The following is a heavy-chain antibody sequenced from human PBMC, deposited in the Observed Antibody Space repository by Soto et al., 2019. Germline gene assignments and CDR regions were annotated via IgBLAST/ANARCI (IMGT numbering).Heavy chain of an antibody. V-gene: IGHV4-59*01. CDR2: IYYSGST. J-gene: IGHJ6*02. CDR1: GGSISSYY. CDR3: ARGWHDSSGYYSYYYYYGMDV. D-gene: IGHD3-22*01. Sequence: SETLSLTCTVSGGSISSYYWSWIRQPPGKGLEWIGYIYYSGSTNYNPSLKSRVTISVDTSKNQFSLKLSSVTAADTAVYYFARGWHDSSGYYSYYYYYGMDVWGQGTTVTVSS.